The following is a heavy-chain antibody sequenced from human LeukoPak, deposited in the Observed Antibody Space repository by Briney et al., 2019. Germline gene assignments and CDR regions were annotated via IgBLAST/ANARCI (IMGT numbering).Heavy chain of an antibody. CDR1: EFTFGSYS. D-gene: IGHD5-18*01. CDR2: ISSSSSTI. J-gene: IGHJ4*02. CDR3: ARGLGYSSGLYHFDY. Sequence: EGSLRLSCAASEFTFGSYSMNWLRQAPGKGLEWVSYISSSSSTIYYADSVKGRFTISRDNSKNTLFLQMNSLRAEDTAVYYCARGLGYSSGLYHFDYWGQGTLVTVSS. V-gene: IGHV3-48*01.